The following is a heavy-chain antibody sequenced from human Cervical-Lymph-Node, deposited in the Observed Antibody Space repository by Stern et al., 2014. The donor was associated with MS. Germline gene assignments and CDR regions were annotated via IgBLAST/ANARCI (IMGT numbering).Heavy chain of an antibody. V-gene: IGHV3-30*04. CDR3: AREGSGYCSSTSCQIDY. CDR2: ISYDGSNK. J-gene: IGHJ4*02. Sequence: VQLVQSGGGVVQPGRSLRLSCAASGFSFNTFAVHWVRQAPGEGLEWVAIISYDGSNKYYADSVKGRFPISRDNSKNTLYLQMNSLRTEDTAVYYCAREGSGYCSSTSCQIDYWGQGTLVTVSS. CDR1: GFSFNTFA. D-gene: IGHD2-2*01.